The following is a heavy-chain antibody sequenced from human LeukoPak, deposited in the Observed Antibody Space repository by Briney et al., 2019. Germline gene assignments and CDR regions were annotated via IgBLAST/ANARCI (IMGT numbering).Heavy chain of an antibody. J-gene: IGHJ4*02. V-gene: IGHV1-2*02. D-gene: IGHD4-17*01. Sequence: ASVKVSCKASGYTFTSYGISWVRQAPGQGLEWMGWINPNSGGTNYAQKFQGRVTMTRDTSISTAYMELSRLRSDDTAVYYCARDNYGDYAWDPDWGIDYWGQGTLVTVSS. CDR1: GYTFTSYG. CDR2: INPNSGGT. CDR3: ARDNYGDYAWDPDWGIDY.